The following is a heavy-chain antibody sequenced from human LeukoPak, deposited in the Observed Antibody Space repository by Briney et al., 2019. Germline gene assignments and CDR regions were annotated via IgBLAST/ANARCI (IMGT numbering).Heavy chain of an antibody. CDR2: IKQDGSEK. V-gene: IGHV3-7*01. CDR3: ASGVVILPAMYGMDV. D-gene: IGHD3-3*01. Sequence: GGSLRLSCAASGFTFSAYWMSWVRQAPGKGLEWVANIKQDGSEKYYVDSVKGRFTISRDNAKNSLYLQMNSLRAEDTAVYYCASGVVILPAMYGMDVWGQGTTVTVSS. J-gene: IGHJ6*02. CDR1: GFTFSAYW.